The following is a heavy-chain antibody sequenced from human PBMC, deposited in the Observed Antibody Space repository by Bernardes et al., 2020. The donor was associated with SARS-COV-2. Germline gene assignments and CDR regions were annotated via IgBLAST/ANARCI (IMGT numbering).Heavy chain of an antibody. J-gene: IGHJ6*02. CDR2: ISYDGSNK. CDR3: ARGGSFGAVKGGMDV. CDR1: GFTFSDNA. Sequence: GGSLRLSCAASGFTFSDNALHWVRQAPGKGLEWVAVISYDGSNKYYADSVKGRFTISRDNSKDTLYLQMNGLRDEDTALYYCARGGSFGAVKGGMDVWGQGTTVTVSS. D-gene: IGHD3-16*01. V-gene: IGHV3-30-3*01.